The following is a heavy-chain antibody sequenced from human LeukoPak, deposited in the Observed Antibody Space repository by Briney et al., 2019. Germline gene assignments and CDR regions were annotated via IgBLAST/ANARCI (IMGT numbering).Heavy chain of an antibody. CDR2: IKQDGREK. CDR1: GFTFSTYW. V-gene: IGHV3-7*01. Sequence: GGSLRLSCSASGFTFSTYWMTWVRQAPGKGLEWVANIKQDGREKYYVDSVKGRFTIPRDNAKNSLYLQMNSLGAEDTAVYYCARATGSGIMYYYDSSGYSLDYWGQGTLVTVSS. CDR3: ARATGSGIMYYYDSSGYSLDY. J-gene: IGHJ4*02. D-gene: IGHD3-22*01.